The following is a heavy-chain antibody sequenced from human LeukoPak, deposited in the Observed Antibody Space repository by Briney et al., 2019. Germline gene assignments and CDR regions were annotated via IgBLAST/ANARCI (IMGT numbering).Heavy chain of an antibody. V-gene: IGHV1-18*01. D-gene: IGHD3-10*01. Sequence: ASVTVSCKASGYTFTSYGISWVRQAPGQGLEGMGWISAYNGNTNYAQKLQGRVTMTTDTSTSTAYMELRSLRSDDTAVYYCARASLLWFGELVGWFDPWGQGTLVTVSS. CDR3: ARASLLWFGELVGWFDP. J-gene: IGHJ5*02. CDR1: GYTFTSYG. CDR2: ISAYNGNT.